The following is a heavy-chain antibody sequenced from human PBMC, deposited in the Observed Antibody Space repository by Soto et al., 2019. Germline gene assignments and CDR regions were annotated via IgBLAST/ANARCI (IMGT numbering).Heavy chain of an antibody. CDR2: IYTSGST. Sequence: SEPLSLPCTVSVGSVSSDYWSWIRQPSVKGLEWIGRIYTSGSTNYNPSLKSRVTMSVDTSKNQFSLKLSSVTAADTAVYYCARAVEPKRYDFWSGYSGMDVWGQGTTVTVSS. CDR3: ARAVEPKRYDFWSGYSGMDV. J-gene: IGHJ6*02. D-gene: IGHD3-3*01. V-gene: IGHV4-4*07. CDR1: VGSVSSDY.